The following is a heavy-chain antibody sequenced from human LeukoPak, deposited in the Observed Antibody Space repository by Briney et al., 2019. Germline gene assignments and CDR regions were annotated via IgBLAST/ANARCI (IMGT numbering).Heavy chain of an antibody. CDR3: ARIYCGGDCWFDY. CDR1: GGSISSYY. J-gene: IGHJ4*02. V-gene: IGHV4-59*01. D-gene: IGHD2-21*02. Sequence: SETLSLTCTVSGGSISSYYWNWIRQPPGKGLEWIGYIYYSGSTNYNPSLKSRVTISVDTSKNQFSLKLSSVTAADTAVYYCARIYCGGDCWFDYWGQGTLVTVSS. CDR2: IYYSGST.